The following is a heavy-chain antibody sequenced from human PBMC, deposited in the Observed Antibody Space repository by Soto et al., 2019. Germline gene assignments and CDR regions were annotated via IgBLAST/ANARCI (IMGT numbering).Heavy chain of an antibody. Sequence: GSLRLSCAASGFIFENFGMSWVRQGPGKGLEWISSISGSGFKKYYADSVKGRFTIPRDNSKSTVYLELNNLSAEDTAVYHCAKNQGVELVPLATVDWFDPWGQGSVVTVSS. CDR3: AKNQGVELVPLATVDWFDP. J-gene: IGHJ5*02. CDR2: ISGSGFKK. V-gene: IGHV3-23*01. CDR1: GFIFENFG. D-gene: IGHD1-26*01.